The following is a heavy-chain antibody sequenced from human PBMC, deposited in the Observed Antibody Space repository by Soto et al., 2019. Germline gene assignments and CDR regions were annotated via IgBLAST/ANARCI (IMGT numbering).Heavy chain of an antibody. D-gene: IGHD3-9*01. Sequence: GGSLRLSCAASGFTFSSYGMHWVRQAPGKGLEWVAVISYDGSNKYYADSVKGRFTISRDNSKNTLYLQMNSLRAEDTAVYYCAKGERYFDWFHDYWGQGTLVTVS. J-gene: IGHJ4*02. CDR1: GFTFSSYG. CDR3: AKGERYFDWFHDY. V-gene: IGHV3-30*18. CDR2: ISYDGSNK.